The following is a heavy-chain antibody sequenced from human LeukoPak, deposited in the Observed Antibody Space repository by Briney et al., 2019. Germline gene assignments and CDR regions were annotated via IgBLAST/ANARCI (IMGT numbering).Heavy chain of an antibody. CDR2: IIPIFETA. Sequence: GASVKVSCKPSGGTFSSYAINWVRQAPGQGLEWMGGIIPIFETANYAQKFQGRVTITADESTSTAYMELSSLRSEDTAVYYCTRGLRRHWDRIAAAGVFDYSGQGSLVTVSS. D-gene: IGHD6-13*01. V-gene: IGHV1-69*13. CDR3: TRGLRRHWDRIAAAGVFDY. J-gene: IGHJ4*02. CDR1: GGTFSSYA.